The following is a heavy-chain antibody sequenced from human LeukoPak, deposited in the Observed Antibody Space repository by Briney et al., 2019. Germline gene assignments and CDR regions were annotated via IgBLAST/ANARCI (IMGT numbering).Heavy chain of an antibody. J-gene: IGHJ2*01. V-gene: IGHV4-59*01. D-gene: IGHD6-13*01. CDR3: ARVHEQQLVLRSDWYSDL. CDR2: IYYSGST. CDR1: GGSISSYY. Sequence: PSETLSLTCTVSGGSISSYYWSWIRQPPGKGLEWIGYIYYSGSTDYNPSLKSRVTISVDTSKNQFSLKLSSVTAADTAVYYYARVHEQQLVLRSDWYSDLWGRGTLVTVSS.